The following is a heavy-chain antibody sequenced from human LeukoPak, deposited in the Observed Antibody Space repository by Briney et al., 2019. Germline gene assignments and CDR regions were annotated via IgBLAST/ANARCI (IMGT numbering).Heavy chain of an antibody. Sequence: GGSLRLSCAASGFTFSSHSMSWVRQAPGKGLEWVSVIYSGGSTYYADSVKGRFTISRDNSKNTLYLQMNSLRAEDTAVYYCAGSMAKYSFDYWGQGTLVTVSS. CDR3: AGSMAKYSFDY. CDR1: GFTFSSHS. V-gene: IGHV3-53*01. CDR2: IYSGGST. D-gene: IGHD2/OR15-2a*01. J-gene: IGHJ4*02.